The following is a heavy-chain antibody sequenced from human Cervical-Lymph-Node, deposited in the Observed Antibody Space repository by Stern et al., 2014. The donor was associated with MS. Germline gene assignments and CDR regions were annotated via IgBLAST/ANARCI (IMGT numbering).Heavy chain of an antibody. Sequence: VQLVQSGAEVKKPGASVKVSCKASGYTFTGYYMHWVRQAPGQGLEWMGRIHPNSGGPTYAQTFKGRVTMTQVQSISTAYMELRRLRSDDTAVYYCARGYCSGGSCYHRAYWGQGTLVTVSS. V-gene: IGHV1-2*06. CDR3: ARGYCSGGSCYHRAY. D-gene: IGHD2-15*01. CDR1: GYTFTGYY. J-gene: IGHJ4*02. CDR2: IHPNSGGP.